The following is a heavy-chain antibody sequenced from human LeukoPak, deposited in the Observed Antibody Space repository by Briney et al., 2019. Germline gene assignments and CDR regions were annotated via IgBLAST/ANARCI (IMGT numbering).Heavy chain of an antibody. Sequence: SETLSLTCSASGGSISIYYWTWIRQTPGKGLEWIGYIYYTGTTNYNPWFESRATISVDTSKNQLSLKLTSVTAADTAVYFCARGEDFERYYLAYWGQGTLVTVSS. V-gene: IGHV4-59*01. CDR2: IYYTGTT. CDR1: GGSISIYY. CDR3: ARGEDFERYYLAY. D-gene: IGHD3-9*01. J-gene: IGHJ4*02.